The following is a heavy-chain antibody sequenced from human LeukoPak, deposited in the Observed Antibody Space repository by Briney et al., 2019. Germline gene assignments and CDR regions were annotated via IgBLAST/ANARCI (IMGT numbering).Heavy chain of an antibody. Sequence: PGGSLRLSCAASGFTFSDYYMSWIRQPPGKGLEWIGEINHSGSTNYNPSLKSRVTISVDTSQKQFSLKLSSVTTADTAVYYCASINMDAPGWLDPWGQGTLVTVSS. D-gene: IGHD2-2*01. V-gene: IGHV4-34*01. CDR1: GFTFSDYY. J-gene: IGHJ5*02. CDR3: ASINMDAPGWLDP. CDR2: INHSGST.